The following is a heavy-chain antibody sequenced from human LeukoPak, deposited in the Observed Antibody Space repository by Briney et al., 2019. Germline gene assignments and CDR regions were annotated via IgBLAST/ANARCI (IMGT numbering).Heavy chain of an antibody. V-gene: IGHV4-39*07. D-gene: IGHD5-12*01. CDR1: GGSISSSSYY. J-gene: IGHJ3*02. CDR2: IYHSGST. CDR3: ARDHEDIVATIWGEGLNI. Sequence: SETLSLTCTVSGGSISSSSYYWGWIRQPPGKGLEWIGSIYHSGSTYYNPSLKSRVTISVDTSKNQFSLKLSSVTAADTAVYYCARDHEDIVATIWGEGLNIWGQGTVVTVSS.